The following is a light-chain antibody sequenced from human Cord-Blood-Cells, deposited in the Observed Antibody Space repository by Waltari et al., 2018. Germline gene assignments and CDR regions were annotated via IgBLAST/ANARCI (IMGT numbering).Light chain of an antibody. CDR3: QQRYSTTWT. CDR2: AAS. J-gene: IGKJ1*01. Sequence: DLQMTQSPSSLSASAGDRVTITCRASQSISSYLNWYQQKPGKAPKLLIYAASSLQSGVPARFSGSGSGTNFTLTISSLQPEDFATYYCQQRYSTTWTFGQGTKVEIK. CDR1: QSISSY. V-gene: IGKV1-39*01.